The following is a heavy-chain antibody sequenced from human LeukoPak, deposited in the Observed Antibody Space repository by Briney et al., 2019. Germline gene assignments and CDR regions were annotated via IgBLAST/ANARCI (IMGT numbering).Heavy chain of an antibody. CDR1: GFTFSSYA. D-gene: IGHD3-22*01. CDR2: ISGSGAIT. Sequence: GGSLRLSCAASGFTFSSYAMTWVRQAPGKGLEWVAGISGSGAITHYAESMKGGVTISRDYSRKTLYLQIHSLRAEDTAIYYCAKDVFPVYESSGFSAFPARWGRGTPVTVSP. J-gene: IGHJ2*01. V-gene: IGHV3-23*01. CDR3: AKDVFPVYESSGFSAFPAR.